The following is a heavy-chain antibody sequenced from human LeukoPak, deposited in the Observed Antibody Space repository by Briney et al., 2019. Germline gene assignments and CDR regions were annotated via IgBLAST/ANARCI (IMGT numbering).Heavy chain of an antibody. CDR3: ARCDYGSGSYLCGVDY. J-gene: IGHJ4*02. Sequence: ASVKVSCKASGYTFTSYGISWVRQAPGQGLEWMGWISAYNGNTNYAQKFQGRVTMTRDTSTSTVYMELSSLRSEDTAVYYCARCDYGSGSYLCGVDYWGQGTLVTVSS. CDR1: GYTFTSYG. V-gene: IGHV1-18*01. D-gene: IGHD3-10*01. CDR2: ISAYNGNT.